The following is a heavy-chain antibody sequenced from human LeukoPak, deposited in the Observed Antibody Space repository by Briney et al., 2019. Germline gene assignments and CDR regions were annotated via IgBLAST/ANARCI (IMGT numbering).Heavy chain of an antibody. CDR1: AFTFGDYA. D-gene: IGHD2-15*01. V-gene: IGHV3-9*01. Sequence: PPGRSLGLSCVASAFTFGDYAMHWVRQAPGKGLEWVSGISWNSGLIGYADSVKGRFTISRDNTKNSLYLQMDSLRTEDTALYYCAKDRTATPDAFDIWGQGTMVTVSS. CDR3: AKDRTATPDAFDI. CDR2: ISWNSGLI. J-gene: IGHJ3*02.